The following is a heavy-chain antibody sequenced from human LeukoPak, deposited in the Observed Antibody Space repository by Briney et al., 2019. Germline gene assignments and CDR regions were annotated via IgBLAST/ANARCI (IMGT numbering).Heavy chain of an antibody. J-gene: IGHJ6*03. D-gene: IGHD2-15*01. CDR2: IYTSGST. V-gene: IGHV4-4*07. CDR1: GGSISSYY. Sequence: SETLSLTCTVSGGSISSYYWSWIRQPAGKGLEWIGRIYTSGSTNYNPSLKSRVTMSVDTSKNQFSLKLSSVTAADTAAYYCAREIGYCSGGSCYSRQDYYYYYMDVWGKGTTVTISS. CDR3: AREIGYCSGGSCYSRQDYYYYYMDV.